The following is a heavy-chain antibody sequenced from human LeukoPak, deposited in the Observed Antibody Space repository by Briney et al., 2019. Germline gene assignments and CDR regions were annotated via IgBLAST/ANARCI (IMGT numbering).Heavy chain of an antibody. CDR3: ARGLGWKVTPMGLFYMDV. J-gene: IGHJ6*03. Sequence: SETLSLTCGVDGGSFSGYDGSWVRQPPGKGLEWIGEINDGGDTNYNPSLKSRVTISVDTSKNQFSLKVRSVTAADTAVYYCARGLGWKVTPMGLFYMDVWGEGATVTVSS. CDR2: INDGGDT. D-gene: IGHD6-19*01. V-gene: IGHV4-34*01. CDR1: GGSFSGYD.